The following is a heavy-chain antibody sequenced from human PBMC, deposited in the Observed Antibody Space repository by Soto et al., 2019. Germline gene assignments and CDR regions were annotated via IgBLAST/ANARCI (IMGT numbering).Heavy chain of an antibody. CDR3: AMVVVVADGDGFDY. CDR2: ISGSGGST. V-gene: IGHV3-23*01. J-gene: IGHJ4*02. Sequence: GGSLRLSCAASGFTFSSYAMSWVRQAPGKGLEWVSAISGSGGSTYYADSVKGRFTISRDKSKNTLYLQMNSLRAEDTAVYYCAMVVVVADGDGFDYWGQGTLVTVSS. CDR1: GFTFSSYA. D-gene: IGHD2-15*01.